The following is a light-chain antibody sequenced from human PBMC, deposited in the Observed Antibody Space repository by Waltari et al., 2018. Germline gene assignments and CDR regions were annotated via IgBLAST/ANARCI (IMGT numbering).Light chain of an antibody. Sequence: DIVMTQSPDSLAVSLGERATINCKSSQSILYSADNGNYLSWYQKQPGQPPRLLIYWESTPASGVPDRFSGAGSGTDFNFTISSLQAEDVAVYYCQQYYSSPLTFGPGTKVDIK. CDR1: QSILYSADNGNY. CDR2: WES. V-gene: IGKV4-1*01. CDR3: QQYYSSPLT. J-gene: IGKJ3*01.